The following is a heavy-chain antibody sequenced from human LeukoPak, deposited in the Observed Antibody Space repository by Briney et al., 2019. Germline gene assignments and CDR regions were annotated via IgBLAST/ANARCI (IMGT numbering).Heavy chain of an antibody. J-gene: IGHJ4*02. D-gene: IGHD5-18*01. Sequence: GGSLRLSCAASGFTFSSYYMSWVRQAPGKGLEWVANIKKDGSEKYYVDSVKGRFTISRDNAKTSLYLQMNRLRAEGTAVYYCARHLSGVTGYTYGRGIDYWGQGTLVTVSS. CDR1: GFTFSSYY. V-gene: IGHV3-7*01. CDR3: ARHLSGVTGYTYGRGIDY. CDR2: IKKDGSEK.